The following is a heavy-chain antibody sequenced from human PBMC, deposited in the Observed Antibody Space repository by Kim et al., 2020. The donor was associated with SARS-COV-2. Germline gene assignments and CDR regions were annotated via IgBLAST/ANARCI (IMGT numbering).Heavy chain of an antibody. CDR1: CGSISTYY. CDR2: IYQSGST. V-gene: IGHV4-59*01. Sequence: SETLSPTCTVSCGSISTYYWNWIRQSPGKGLEAIGYIYQSGSTNYNPSLKSRVTISVDTSKNLFSLNLRSVTAADTAVYYCARERSDGFDIWGPGTLVT. D-gene: IGHD3-16*01. J-gene: IGHJ3*02. CDR3: ARERSDGFDI.